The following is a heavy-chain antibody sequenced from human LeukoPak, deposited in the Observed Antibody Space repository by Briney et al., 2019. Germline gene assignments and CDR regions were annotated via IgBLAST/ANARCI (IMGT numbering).Heavy chain of an antibody. V-gene: IGHV3-30-3*01. CDR3: AKDGSKSSWYSVALSLDY. CDR1: GFTFTIHA. Sequence: GRSLRLSCAASGFTFTIHAVHWVRQAPGKGLEWVAVTDGTNKFYSDSVRGRFTISGDTSKNTIYLQMNSLRPEDTAMYYCAKDGSKSSWYSVALSLDYWGQGTLVTVSS. D-gene: IGHD6-13*01. J-gene: IGHJ4*02. CDR2: TDGTNK.